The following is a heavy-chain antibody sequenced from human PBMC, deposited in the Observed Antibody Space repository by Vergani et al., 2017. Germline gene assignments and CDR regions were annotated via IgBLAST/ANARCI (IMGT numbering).Heavy chain of an antibody. CDR3: ARGSSSSWYFPLDY. CDR2: IYYSGST. CDR1: GGSISSSSYY. J-gene: IGHJ4*02. D-gene: IGHD6-13*01. V-gene: IGHV4-39*01. Sequence: QVQLQESGPGLVKPSETLSLTCTVSGGSISSSSYYWGWIRQPPGKGLEWIGSIYYSGSTYYNPSLKSRVTISVDTSKNQFSLKLSSVTAADTAVYYCARGSSSSWYFPLDYWGQGTLVTVSS.